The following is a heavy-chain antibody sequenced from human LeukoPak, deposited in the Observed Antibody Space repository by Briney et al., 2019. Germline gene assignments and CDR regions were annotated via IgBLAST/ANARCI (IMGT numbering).Heavy chain of an antibody. J-gene: IGHJ5*02. CDR2: IYYSGST. CDR3: ARGGVPAATNWFDP. D-gene: IGHD2-2*01. V-gene: IGHV4-59*01. Sequence: SETLSLTCTVSGGSISSYYWSWIRQPPGKGLEWIGYIYYSGSTNYNPSLKSRVTISVDTSKNQFSLKLSSVTAADTAVYYCARGGVPAATNWFDPWGQGTLVTVSS. CDR1: GGSISSYY.